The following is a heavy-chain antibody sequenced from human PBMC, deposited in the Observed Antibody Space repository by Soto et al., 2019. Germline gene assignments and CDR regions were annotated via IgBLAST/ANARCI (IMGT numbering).Heavy chain of an antibody. D-gene: IGHD3-22*01. V-gene: IGHV4-59*01. Sequence: QVQLQESGPGLVKPSETLSLTCTVSGGSIGSYYWSWIRQPPGKGLEWIGYIYYSGSTNYNPSLKSRVTISVDTSKNQFSLKLSSVTAADTAVYYCARLGRFSRSSGYYLYYFDYWGQGTLVTVSS. CDR1: GGSIGSYY. CDR3: ARLGRFSRSSGYYLYYFDY. CDR2: IYYSGST. J-gene: IGHJ4*02.